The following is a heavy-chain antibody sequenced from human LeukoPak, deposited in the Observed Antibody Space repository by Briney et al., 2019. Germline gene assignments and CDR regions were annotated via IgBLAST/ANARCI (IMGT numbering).Heavy chain of an antibody. V-gene: IGHV4-39*01. D-gene: IGHD2-21*02. CDR2: IYYSGST. Sequence: PSETLPLTCTVSGGSISSSSYYWGWIRQPPGKGLEWIGSIYYSGSTYYNPSLKSRVTISVDTSKNQFSLKLSSVTAADTAVYYCASGGDLLGMDVWGQGTTVTVSS. J-gene: IGHJ6*02. CDR3: ASGGDLLGMDV. CDR1: GGSISSSSYY.